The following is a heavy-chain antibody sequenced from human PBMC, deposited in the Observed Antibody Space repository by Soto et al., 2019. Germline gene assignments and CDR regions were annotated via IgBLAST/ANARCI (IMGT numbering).Heavy chain of an antibody. J-gene: IGHJ4*02. D-gene: IGHD3-9*01. CDR3: VRGTIDWYGIDY. CDR1: GFTFSNYW. CDR2: INIGGSAA. V-gene: IGHV3-74*01. Sequence: EVQLVESGGGLVQPGGSLRLSCAASGFTFSNYWMHWVRLPPGKGLLWVSRINIGGSAANYAGSVEGRFTVSRDDAKNTLYLQMNSLRDDDTAVYYCVRGTIDWYGIDYWGQGAPVTVSS.